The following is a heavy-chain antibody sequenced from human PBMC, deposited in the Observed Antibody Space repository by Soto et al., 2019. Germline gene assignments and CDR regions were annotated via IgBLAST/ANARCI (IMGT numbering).Heavy chain of an antibody. J-gene: IGHJ4*02. V-gene: IGHV4-31*03. CDR3: ARRDSHGFSYFFDH. CDR1: GGSISSGGYY. D-gene: IGHD3-22*01. CDR2: IFYSGTT. Sequence: QVQLQESGPGLVKPSQTLSLICNVSGGSISSGGYYWSWIRQHPGKGLEWIGYIFYSGTTYYNPSPKSRVNISIDTSKNQFSLSLNSVTAADTAVYYCARRDSHGFSYFFDHWGQGARVTVSS.